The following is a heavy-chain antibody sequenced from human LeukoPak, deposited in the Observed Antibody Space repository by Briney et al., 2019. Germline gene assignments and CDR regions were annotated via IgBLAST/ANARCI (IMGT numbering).Heavy chain of an antibody. J-gene: IGHJ3*02. CDR1: GYTLTELS. D-gene: IGHD3-22*01. Sequence: SVKVSCKVSGYTLTELSMHWVRQAPGQGLEWMGGIIPIFGTANYAQKFQGRVTITADESTSTAYMELSSLRSEDTAVYYCASKAPYYYDSSGYYFLYAFGIWGQGTMVTVSS. CDR2: IIPIFGTA. V-gene: IGHV1-69*13. CDR3: ASKAPYYYDSSGYYFLYAFGI.